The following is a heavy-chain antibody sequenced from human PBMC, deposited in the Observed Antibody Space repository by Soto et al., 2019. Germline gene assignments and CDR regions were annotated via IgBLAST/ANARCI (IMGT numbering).Heavy chain of an antibody. CDR1: RFSFRDYF. CDR3: ARDDYTYGVS. V-gene: IGHV3-11*01. Sequence: QVHLVESGGGMVKPGEPLRISCAASRFSFRDYFMSWIRQAPGKGLEWISYIGPYGNTIYYADSVKGRSVISRDDTTNSLFLQMDNLRADDTAVYYCARDDYTYGVSWGQGTLVTVSS. CDR2: IGPYGNTI. D-gene: IGHD3-16*01. J-gene: IGHJ5*02.